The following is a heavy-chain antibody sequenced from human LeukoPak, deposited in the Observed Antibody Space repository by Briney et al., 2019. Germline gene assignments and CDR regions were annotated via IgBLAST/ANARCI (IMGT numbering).Heavy chain of an antibody. V-gene: IGHV4-59*01. CDR1: GGSISSYY. Sequence: PSETLSLTCTVSGGSISSYYWSWIRQPPGKGLECIGYIHYSGTTNYNPSLKSRVTISVDTSKNQFSLKLSSVTAADTAVYFCARVSWSPGTSYYYMDVWGKGTTVTVSS. J-gene: IGHJ6*03. CDR3: ARVSWSPGTSYYYMDV. D-gene: IGHD1-1*01. CDR2: IHYSGTT.